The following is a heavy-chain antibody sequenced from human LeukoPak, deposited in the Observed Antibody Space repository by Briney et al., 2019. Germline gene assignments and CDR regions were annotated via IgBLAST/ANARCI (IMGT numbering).Heavy chain of an antibody. V-gene: IGHV4-34*01. CDR3: AREVAAAGMVC. CDR1: GGSFSGYY. D-gene: IGHD6-13*01. J-gene: IGHJ4*02. Sequence: SETLSLTCAVYGGSFSGYYWSWIRQPPGKGLEWIGEINHSGSTNYNPSLKSRVTISVDTSKNQFSLKLSSVTAADTAVYYCAREVAAAGMVCWGQGTLVTVSS. CDR2: INHSGST.